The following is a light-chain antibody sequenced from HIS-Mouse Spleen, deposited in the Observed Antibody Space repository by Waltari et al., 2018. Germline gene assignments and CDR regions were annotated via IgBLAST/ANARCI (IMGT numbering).Light chain of an antibody. J-gene: IGKJ5*01. Sequence: AIQLTQSPSSLSASVRDRVTITCRASQGISSALAWYQQKPGKAAKLLIYDASSLESGVPSRFSGSGSGTDFTLTISSLQPEDFATYYCQQFNSYPVTFGQGTRLEIK. V-gene: IGKV1-13*02. CDR2: DAS. CDR1: QGISSA. CDR3: QQFNSYPVT.